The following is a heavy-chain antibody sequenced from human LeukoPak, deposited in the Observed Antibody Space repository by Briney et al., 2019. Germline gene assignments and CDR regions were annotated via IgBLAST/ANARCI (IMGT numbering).Heavy chain of an antibody. Sequence: GGSLRLSCAASGFTFRSHSMNWVRQAPGKGLEWVSSISSSSGSIYYADSVKGRFTISRDNAKNSLYLQMNNLRAEDTAVYYCATLTTVVLDAFDIWGQGTMVTVSS. CDR1: GFTFRSHS. J-gene: IGHJ3*02. CDR3: ATLTTVVLDAFDI. D-gene: IGHD4-23*01. CDR2: ISSSSGSI. V-gene: IGHV3-21*01.